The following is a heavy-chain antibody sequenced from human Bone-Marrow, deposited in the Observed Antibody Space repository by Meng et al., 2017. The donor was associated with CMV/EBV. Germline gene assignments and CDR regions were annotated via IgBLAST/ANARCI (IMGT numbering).Heavy chain of an antibody. CDR2: IIPILGIA. CDR3: ARERIVGATRQFDY. D-gene: IGHD1-26*01. CDR1: GGTFSSYA. J-gene: IGHJ4*02. Sequence: SVKVSCKASGGTFSSYAISWVRQAPGQGLERMGGIIPILGIANYAQKFQGRVTITADKSTSTAYMELSSLRSEDTAVYYCARERIVGATRQFDYWGQGTLVTVSS. V-gene: IGHV1-69*10.